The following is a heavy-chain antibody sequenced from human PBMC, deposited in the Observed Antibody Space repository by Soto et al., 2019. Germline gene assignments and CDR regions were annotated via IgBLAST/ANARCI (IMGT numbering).Heavy chain of an antibody. V-gene: IGHV4-59*01. CDR3: ARGVAGLYYYYYYMDV. CDR2: IYYSGST. Sequence: SETLSLTCTVSGGSISSYYWSWIRQPPGKGLEWIGYIYYSGSTNYNPSLKSRVTISVDTSKNQFSLKLSSVTAADTAVYYCARGVAGLYYYYYYMDVWGKGTTVTVS. J-gene: IGHJ6*03. CDR1: GGSISSYY. D-gene: IGHD6-19*01.